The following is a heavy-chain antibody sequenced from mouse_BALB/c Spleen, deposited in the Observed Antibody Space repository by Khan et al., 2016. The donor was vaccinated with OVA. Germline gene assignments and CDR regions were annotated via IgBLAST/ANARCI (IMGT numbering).Heavy chain of an antibody. V-gene: IGHV2-2*02. D-gene: IGHD2-4*01. CDR1: GFSLTTYG. CDR2: IWSGGST. CDR3: ARNYDYDEGLAY. Sequence: QVQLQQSGPGLVQPSQSLSITCTVSGFSLTTYGVHWVRQSPGKGLEWLGVIWSGGSTDYNAAFISRLSISNDNSKSQVFFRMNSLQANDTAIYYCARNYDYDEGLAYWGQGTQVTVSA. J-gene: IGHJ3*01.